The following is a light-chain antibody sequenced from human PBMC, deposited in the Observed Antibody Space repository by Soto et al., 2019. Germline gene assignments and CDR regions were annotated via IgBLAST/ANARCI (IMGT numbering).Light chain of an antibody. V-gene: IGLV2-14*01. Sequence: QSVLTQPASVSGTPGQSITISCTGSNSDVGIYDFVSWYQHRPGRAPKLIVSEVSHRPSGVSNRFSGSKSGNTASLTISGLQSEDEADYYCISYTSDDVRYVFGTGTKGTVL. CDR3: ISYTSDDVRYV. CDR1: NSDVGIYDF. J-gene: IGLJ1*01. CDR2: EVS.